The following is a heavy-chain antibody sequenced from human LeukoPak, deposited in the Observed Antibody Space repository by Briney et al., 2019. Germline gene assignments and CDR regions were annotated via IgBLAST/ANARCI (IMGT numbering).Heavy chain of an antibody. D-gene: IGHD3-10*01. CDR2: ISGSGDST. J-gene: IGHJ4*02. V-gene: IGHV3-23*01. CDR1: GFTFSSYA. CDR3: ARRGGFDY. Sequence: PGGSLRLSCAASGFTFSSYAMNWVRQAPGKGLEWVSAISGSGDSTYYADSVKGRFTISRDNAKNSLYLQMNSLRDEDTAVYYCARRGGFDYWGQGTLVTVSS.